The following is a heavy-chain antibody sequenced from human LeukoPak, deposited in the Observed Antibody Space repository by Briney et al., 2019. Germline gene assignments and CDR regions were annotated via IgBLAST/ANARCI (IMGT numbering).Heavy chain of an antibody. CDR1: GGSIRRSY. CDR3: ARGGPTGALDDNWFDP. Sequence: SETLSLTCTVPGGSIRRSYWSWIRQPPGRGLEWIGYFYLSGSNYNPSLKSRVTMSLDTSKNQFSLRLSPVTAADTAVYYCARGGPTGALDDNWFDPWGQGTLVTVSS. CDR2: FYLSGS. J-gene: IGHJ5*02. D-gene: IGHD4-11*01. V-gene: IGHV4-4*09.